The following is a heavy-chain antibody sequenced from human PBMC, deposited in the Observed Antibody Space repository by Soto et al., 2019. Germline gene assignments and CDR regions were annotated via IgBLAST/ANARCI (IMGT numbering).Heavy chain of an antibody. J-gene: IGHJ6*02. Sequence: QVQLVQSGAEVRKPGSSVTVSCKASGGTFSTYGITWVRQAPGQGLEWMGNIIPLIGTGNYAQRFRGRVTITADESTTTAYMELTSLRSADTAVYYCARVVMTTVPASFYDGLDVWGQGNTVTVSS. D-gene: IGHD4-4*01. CDR3: ARVVMTTVPASFYDGLDV. CDR2: IIPLIGTG. CDR1: GGTFSTYG. V-gene: IGHV1-69*18.